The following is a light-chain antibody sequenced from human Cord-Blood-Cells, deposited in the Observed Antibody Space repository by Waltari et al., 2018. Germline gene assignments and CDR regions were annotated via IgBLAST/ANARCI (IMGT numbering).Light chain of an antibody. V-gene: IGLV1-44*01. CDR3: AAWDDSLNGWV. Sequence: QSVLTQPPSASGTPGQRVTISCSGSSSNIGSNTVKWYQQLPGTAPKLPIYSNDQRPSGVPDRFSGSKSGTSPSLAISGLQSEDEADYYCAAWDDSLNGWVFGGGTKLTVL. CDR1: SSNIGSNT. CDR2: SND. J-gene: IGLJ3*02.